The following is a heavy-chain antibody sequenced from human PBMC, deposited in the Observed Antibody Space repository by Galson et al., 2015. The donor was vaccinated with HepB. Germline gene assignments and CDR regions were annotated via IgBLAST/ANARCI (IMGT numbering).Heavy chain of an antibody. CDR1: GFTVSSNY. J-gene: IGHJ6*03. CDR2: IYSGGST. D-gene: IGHD2-2*03. V-gene: IGHV3-66*01. CDR3: ARDSLDIVVVPAATPELVYYYYYMDV. Sequence: SLRLSCAASGFTVSSNYMSWVRQAPGKGLEWVSVIYSGGSTYYADSVKGRFTISRDNSKNTLYLQMNSLRAEDTAVYYCARDSLDIVVVPAATPELVYYYYYMDVWGKGTTVTVSS.